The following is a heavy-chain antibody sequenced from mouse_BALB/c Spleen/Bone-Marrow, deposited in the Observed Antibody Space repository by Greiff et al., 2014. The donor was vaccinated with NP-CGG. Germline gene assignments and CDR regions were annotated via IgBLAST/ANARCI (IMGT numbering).Heavy chain of an antibody. Sequence: EVHLVESGGGLVQPGDSLRLSCATSGFTFSDFYMEWVRQPPGKRLEWIAASRNKAKHYTTEYSASVKGRFIVSRDTSQSIPYLQMNALRAEDTAIYYCARDVGYGNYFVYWGQGTLVTVSA. V-gene: IGHV7-1*02. CDR2: SRNKAKHYTT. D-gene: IGHD2-10*02. CDR1: GFTFSDFY. CDR3: ARDVGYGNYFVY. J-gene: IGHJ3*01.